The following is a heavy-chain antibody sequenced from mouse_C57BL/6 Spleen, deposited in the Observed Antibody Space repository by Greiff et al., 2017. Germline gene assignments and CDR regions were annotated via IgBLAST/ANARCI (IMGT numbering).Heavy chain of an antibody. CDR2: FYPGSGSI. Sequence: VQLQQSGAELVKPGASVKLSCTASGYTITEYTIHWVKQRSGRGLEWIGWFYPGSGSIKYNEKFKDKATLTADTSSNTVYMELSRLTSEDSADYFCARHQEGAYFDVWGTGTTVTVSS. V-gene: IGHV1-62-2*01. CDR1: GYTITEYT. CDR3: ARHQEGAYFDV. J-gene: IGHJ1*03.